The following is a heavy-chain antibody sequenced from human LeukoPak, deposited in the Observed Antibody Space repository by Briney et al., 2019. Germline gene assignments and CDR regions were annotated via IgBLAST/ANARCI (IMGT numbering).Heavy chain of an antibody. CDR2: IFYSGST. CDR1: SGSISTSNYY. V-gene: IGHV4-39*01. D-gene: IGHD3-22*01. CDR3: ARHDSSGPYNAFDI. J-gene: IGHJ3*02. Sequence: SETLSLTCTVSSGSISTSNYYWGWVRQPPGKALEWIGNIFYSGSTYYNPSLKSRVTISVDTSKNQFSLKLSSVTAADTAMYYCARHDSSGPYNAFDIWGQGTMVTVSS.